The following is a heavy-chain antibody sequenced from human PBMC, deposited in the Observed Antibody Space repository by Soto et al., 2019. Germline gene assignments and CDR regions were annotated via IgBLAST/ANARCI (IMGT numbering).Heavy chain of an antibody. Sequence: PEETLSLTCTVSGGSISSSSYYWGWIRQPPGKGLEWIGSIYYSGSTYYNPSLKSRVTISVDTSKNQFSLKLSSVTAADTAVYYCARHGSYGYLNWFDPWGQGTLVTVSS. J-gene: IGHJ5*02. D-gene: IGHD5-18*01. V-gene: IGHV4-39*01. CDR2: IYYSGST. CDR1: GGSISSSSYY. CDR3: ARHGSYGYLNWFDP.